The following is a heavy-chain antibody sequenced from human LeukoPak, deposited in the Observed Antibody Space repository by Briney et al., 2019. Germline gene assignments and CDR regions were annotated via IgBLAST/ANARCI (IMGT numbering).Heavy chain of an antibody. Sequence: ASVKVSCKASGYTFNRYGISWVRQAPGQGLEWMGWISAYNGNTKYSQKVQGRVTMTRDTSISTAYMELSRLRSDDTAVYYCARVYGGSTRTYYYDYWGQGTLVTVSS. J-gene: IGHJ4*02. CDR1: GYTFNRYG. V-gene: IGHV1-18*01. CDR2: ISAYNGNT. D-gene: IGHD1-1*01. CDR3: ARVYGGSTRTYYYDY.